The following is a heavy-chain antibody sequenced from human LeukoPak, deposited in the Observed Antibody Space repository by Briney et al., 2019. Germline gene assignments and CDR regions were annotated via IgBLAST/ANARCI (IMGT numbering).Heavy chain of an antibody. J-gene: IGHJ4*02. CDR2: ISWDGGST. V-gene: IGHV3-43D*03. Sequence: PGGSLRLSCAASGFTFDDYDMHWVRQAPGKGLEWVSLISWDGGSTYYADSVKGRFTISRDNSKNSLYLQMNSLRAEDTALYYCAKDLYSYGLAGLDYWGQGTLVTVSS. CDR1: GFTFDDYD. D-gene: IGHD5-18*01. CDR3: AKDLYSYGLAGLDY.